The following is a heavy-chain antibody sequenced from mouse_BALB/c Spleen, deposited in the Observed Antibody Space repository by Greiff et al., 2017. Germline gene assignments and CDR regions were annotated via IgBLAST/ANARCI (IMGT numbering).Heavy chain of an antibody. CDR3: ARGMITAPFDY. V-gene: IGHV1-82*01. CDR1: GYAFSSSW. D-gene: IGHD2-4*01. J-gene: IGHJ2*01. CDR2: INPGSGGT. Sequence: QVQLQQSGPELVKPGASVKISCKASGYAFSSSWMNWVKQRPGQGLEWIGVINPGSGGTNYNEKFKGKATLTADKSSSTAYMQLSSLTSDDSAVYFCARGMITAPFDYWGQGTTLTVSS.